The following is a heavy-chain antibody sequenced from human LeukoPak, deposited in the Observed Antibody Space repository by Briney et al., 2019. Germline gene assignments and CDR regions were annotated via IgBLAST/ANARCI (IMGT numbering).Heavy chain of an antibody. J-gene: IGHJ5*02. CDR2: ISSSGGTI. V-gene: IGHV3-48*03. CDR1: GFTFSSYE. D-gene: IGHD2-2*01. Sequence: GGSLRLSCAASGFTFSSYEMNWVRQAPGKGLEWLSYISSSGGTIHYADSVKGRFTISRDNAKDSLYLQMNSLRAEDTAVYYCAKDRHAPGRYCSSTTCFPSDPWGQGTLVTVSS. CDR3: AKDRHAPGRYCSSTTCFPSDP.